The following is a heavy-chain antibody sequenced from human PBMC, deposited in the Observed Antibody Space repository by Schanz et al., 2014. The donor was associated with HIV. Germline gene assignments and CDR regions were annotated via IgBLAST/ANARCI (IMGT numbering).Heavy chain of an antibody. CDR2: ISGGGRDK. D-gene: IGHD5-18*01. J-gene: IGHJ5*01. Sequence: EVRLLESGGGLVQPGGSLRLSCAVSGFTFYNYAMNWVRQAPGKGLEYVATISGGGRDKDYADTVRGRVTISRDNPKNTLYLQIDSHRVEDTATSYCAKDRNGYNQPIESWGHGTLVSVSP. V-gene: IGHV3-23*01. CDR3: AKDRNGYNQPIES. CDR1: GFTFYNYA.